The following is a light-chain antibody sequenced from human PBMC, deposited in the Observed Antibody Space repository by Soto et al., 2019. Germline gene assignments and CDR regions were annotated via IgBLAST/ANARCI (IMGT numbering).Light chain of an antibody. CDR1: SSDVGGYGH. CDR2: DVT. J-gene: IGLJ3*02. CDR3: SSHTNKDTLL. V-gene: IGLV2-14*03. Sequence: QSALTQPASVSGSPGQSIAISCTGTSSDVGGYGHVSWYQQHPGKAPKLIIYDVTVRPSGISPRFSGSKSDNTASLAVSGRLPEDEADYYCSSHTNKDTLLFGGGTKLTV.